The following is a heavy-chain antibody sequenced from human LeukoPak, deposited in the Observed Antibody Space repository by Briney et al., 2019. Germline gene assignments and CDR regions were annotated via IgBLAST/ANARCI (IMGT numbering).Heavy chain of an antibody. D-gene: IGHD1-20*01. CDR3: ARLNFRFYFDN. Sequence: PSETLSLTCTVSGGSISSSSYYWGWIRQPPGKGLEWIGSIYYSGSTYYNPSLKSRVTISVDTSKNQFSLKLSSVTAADTAVYYCARLNFRFYFDNWGQGTLVTVSS. CDR1: GGSISSSSYY. V-gene: IGHV4-39*01. CDR2: IYYSGST. J-gene: IGHJ4*02.